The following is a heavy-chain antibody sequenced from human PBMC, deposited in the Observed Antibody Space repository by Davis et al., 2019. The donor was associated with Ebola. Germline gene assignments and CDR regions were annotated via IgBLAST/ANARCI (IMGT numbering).Heavy chain of an antibody. D-gene: IGHD2-15*01. J-gene: IGHJ4*02. Sequence: PGGSLRLSCAASGFTFSNAWMNWVRQAPGKGLEWVGRIKSKTDGGTTDYAAPVKGRFTISRDDSKNTLYLQMNSLKTEDTAVYYCTTEPLVVVAANFDYWGQGTLVTVSS. V-gene: IGHV3-15*07. CDR3: TTEPLVVVAANFDY. CDR2: IKSKTDGGTT. CDR1: GFTFSNAW.